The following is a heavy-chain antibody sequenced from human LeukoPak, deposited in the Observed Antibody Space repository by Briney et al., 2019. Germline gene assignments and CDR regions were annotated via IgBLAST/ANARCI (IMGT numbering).Heavy chain of an antibody. CDR2: IYYSGTA. CDR1: GGSIISEHYF. J-gene: IGHJ3*02. D-gene: IGHD6-25*01. CDR3: AREVIEATGVADAFDI. Sequence: PSETLSLTCTVSGGSIISEHYFWSWLRQHPGKGLEWIGYIYYSGTAHYNPSLRSRVTMSVDTSENRFSLKLMSVTAADTAVYYCAREVIEATGVADAFDIWGQGTMVTVSS. V-gene: IGHV4-31*03.